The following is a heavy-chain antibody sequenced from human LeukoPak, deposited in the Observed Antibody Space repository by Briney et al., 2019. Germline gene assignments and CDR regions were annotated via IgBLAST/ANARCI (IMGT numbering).Heavy chain of an antibody. Sequence: GGSLRLSCAASGFTFSDYNMRWIRQAPRKGLEWVSSISRSGSTKYYADSVKGRFTISRDNAKNSLFLQMNSLRAEDTAIYYCAKNGDRGAYCSGGSCYPYYYYNMDVWGKGTTVTISS. D-gene: IGHD2-15*01. V-gene: IGHV3-11*01. J-gene: IGHJ6*03. CDR3: AKNGDRGAYCSGGSCYPYYYYNMDV. CDR2: ISRSGSTK. CDR1: GFTFSDYN.